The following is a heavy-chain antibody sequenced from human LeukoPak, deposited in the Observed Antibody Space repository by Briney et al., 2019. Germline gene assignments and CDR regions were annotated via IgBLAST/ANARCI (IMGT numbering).Heavy chain of an antibody. J-gene: IGHJ4*02. CDR2: IYYSGST. CDR3: ARDWFTRLGELSPDRAFDY. CDR1: GGSISSSSYY. Sequence: SETLPLTCTVSGGSISSSSYYWGWIRQPPGKGLEWIGSIYYSGSTYYNPSLKSRVTISEDTSKNQFSLKLSSVTAADTALYYCARDWFTRLGELSPDRAFDYWGQGTLVTVSS. V-gene: IGHV4-39*07. D-gene: IGHD3-16*02.